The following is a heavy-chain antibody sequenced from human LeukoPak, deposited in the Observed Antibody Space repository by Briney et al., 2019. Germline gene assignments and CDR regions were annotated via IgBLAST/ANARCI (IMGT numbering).Heavy chain of an antibody. CDR3: ARDRRVQLWSPAGFDY. J-gene: IGHJ4*02. Sequence: GGSLRLSCAASGFTFSSYSMNWVRQAPGKGLEWVSSISSSSRYIYYADSVKGRFTISRDNAKNSLYLQMNSLRAEDTAVYYCARDRRVQLWSPAGFDYWGQGTLVTVSS. CDR2: ISSSSRYI. D-gene: IGHD5-18*01. V-gene: IGHV3-21*01. CDR1: GFTFSSYS.